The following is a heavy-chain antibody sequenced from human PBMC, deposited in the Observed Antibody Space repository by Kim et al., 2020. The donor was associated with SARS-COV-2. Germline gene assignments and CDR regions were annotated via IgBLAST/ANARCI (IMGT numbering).Heavy chain of an antibody. D-gene: IGHD6-13*01. CDR2: TYYRSKWYN. CDR1: GDSVSSTRAA. J-gene: IGHJ4*02. V-gene: IGHV6-1*01. Sequence: SQTLSLTCDISGDSVSSTRAAWNWIRQSPSRGLEWLGRTYYRSKWYNDYALSVRSRVIINPDTSQNQFSLQVNSVTPEDTAVYYCARGSFISTAGSGDYLDYWGRGTLVTVSS. CDR3: ARGSFISTAGSGDYLDY.